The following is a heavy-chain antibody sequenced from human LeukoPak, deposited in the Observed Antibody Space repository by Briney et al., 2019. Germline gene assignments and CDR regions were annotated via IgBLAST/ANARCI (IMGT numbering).Heavy chain of an antibody. CDR1: GFTFSSHG. CDR2: INHSGST. V-gene: IGHV4-34*01. J-gene: IGHJ5*02. D-gene: IGHD6-19*01. CDR3: ARGTVRSGWYPNWFDP. Sequence: GSLRLSCAASGFTFSSHGMNWVRQPPGKGLEWIGEINHSGSTNYNPSLKSRVTISVDTSKNQFSLKLSSVTAADTAVYYCARGTVRSGWYPNWFDPWGQGTLVTVSS.